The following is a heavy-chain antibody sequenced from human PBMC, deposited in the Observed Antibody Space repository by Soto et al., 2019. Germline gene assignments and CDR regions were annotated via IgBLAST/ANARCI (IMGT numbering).Heavy chain of an antibody. J-gene: IGHJ6*02. CDR3: AKPGSGSYKSNYYYYGMDV. D-gene: IGHD3-10*01. Sequence: PGGSLRLSCAASGFTFSSYAMSWVRQAPGKGLEWVSAISGSGGSTYYADSVKGRFTISRDNSKNTLYLQMNSLRAEDTAVYYCAKPGSGSYKSNYYYYGMDVWGQGTTVTVSS. CDR1: GFTFSSYA. V-gene: IGHV3-23*01. CDR2: ISGSGGST.